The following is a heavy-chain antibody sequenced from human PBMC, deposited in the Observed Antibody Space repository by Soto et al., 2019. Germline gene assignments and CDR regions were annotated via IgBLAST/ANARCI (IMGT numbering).Heavy chain of an antibody. J-gene: IGHJ2*01. CDR1: GGSISSYY. CDR2: IYYSGST. Sequence: QVQLQESGPGLVKPSETLSLTCTVSGGSISSYYWSWIRQPPGKGLEWIGYIYYSGSTNYNPSLKSLITIAAPTSKNRFSPKLSSVTAADTAVYYCARLRRDDYTSPPGGGYFELWGRGTLVTVSS. CDR3: ARLRRDDYTSPPGGGYFEL. D-gene: IGHD4-4*01. V-gene: IGHV4-59*08.